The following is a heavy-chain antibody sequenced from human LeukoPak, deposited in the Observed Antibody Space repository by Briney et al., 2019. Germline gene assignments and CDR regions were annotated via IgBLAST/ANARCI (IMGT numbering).Heavy chain of an antibody. J-gene: IGHJ4*02. CDR2: IYYSGST. CDR3: ARDQGTRYCSSTSCYAGGLDY. D-gene: IGHD2-2*01. Sequence: SETLSLTCTVPGGSISSYYWSWIRQPPGKVLDLIGYIYYSGSTNYNPSLKSRVTISVDTSKNQFSLKLSSVTAADTAVYYCARDQGTRYCSSTSCYAGGLDYWGQGTLVTVSS. CDR1: GGSISSYY. V-gene: IGHV4-59*01.